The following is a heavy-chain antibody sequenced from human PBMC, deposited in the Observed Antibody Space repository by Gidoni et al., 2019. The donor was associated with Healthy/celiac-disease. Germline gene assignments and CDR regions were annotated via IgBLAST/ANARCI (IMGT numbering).Heavy chain of an antibody. J-gene: IGHJ3*02. CDR1: GFTFSSYS. Sequence: EVQLVESGGGLVTPGGSLRLSCAASGFTFSSYSMNWVRQAPGKGLEWVSSISSSSSYIYYADSVKGRFTISRDNAKNSLYLQMNSLRAEDTAVYYCASTSTRGRNAFDIWGQGTMVTVS. CDR3: ASTSTRGRNAFDI. CDR2: ISSSSSYI. V-gene: IGHV3-21*01. D-gene: IGHD5-12*01.